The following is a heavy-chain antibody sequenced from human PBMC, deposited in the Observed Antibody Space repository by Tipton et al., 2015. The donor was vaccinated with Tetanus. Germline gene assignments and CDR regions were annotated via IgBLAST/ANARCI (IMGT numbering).Heavy chain of an antibody. D-gene: IGHD3-10*01. Sequence: TLSLTCTVSDASISNDYWAWIRQAPGMGLEWIGYISDRGSTDYNPSLKSRVTMSLDTSKNQFSLKMSSVTAADTAVYYCARWGDASGSTNLYAFDIWGQGTMVSVSS. V-gene: IGHV4-59*07. CDR2: ISDRGST. CDR3: ARWGDASGSTNLYAFDI. J-gene: IGHJ3*02. CDR1: DASISNDY.